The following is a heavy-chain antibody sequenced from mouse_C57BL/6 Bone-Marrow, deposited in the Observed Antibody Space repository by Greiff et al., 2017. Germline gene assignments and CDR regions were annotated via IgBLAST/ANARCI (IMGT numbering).Heavy chain of an antibody. J-gene: IGHJ2*01. V-gene: IGHV5-16*01. CDR1: GFTFSDYY. CDR2: INYDGSST. CDR3: ARDPPYFDY. Sequence: DVQLVESEGGLVQPGSSMKLSCTASGFTFSDYYMAWVRQVPEKGLEWVANINYDGSSTYYLDSLKSRFIISRDNAKNILYLQMSSLKSEDTATYYCARDPPYFDYWGQGTTLTVSS.